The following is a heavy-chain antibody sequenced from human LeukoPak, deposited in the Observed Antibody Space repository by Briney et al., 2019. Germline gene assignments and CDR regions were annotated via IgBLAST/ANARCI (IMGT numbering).Heavy chain of an antibody. V-gene: IGHV1-46*01. CDR2: INPSGGST. Sequence: GASVKVSCKASGYTFTSYYMHWVRQAPGQGLEWMGIINPSGGSTSYAQKFQGRVTMTRDTSTSTVYMELSSLRSEDTAVYYCALMVYAIDGFRVSSYFDYWGQGTLVTVSS. CDR1: GYTFTSYY. D-gene: IGHD2-8*01. J-gene: IGHJ4*02. CDR3: ALMVYAIDGFRVSSYFDY.